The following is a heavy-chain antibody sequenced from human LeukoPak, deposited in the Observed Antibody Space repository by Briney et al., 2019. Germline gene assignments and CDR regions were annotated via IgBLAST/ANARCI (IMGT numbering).Heavy chain of an antibody. V-gene: IGHV3-23*01. CDR3: AKVPREGYCSGGSCYVFYFDY. D-gene: IGHD2-15*01. CDR2: ISGSGGST. Sequence: GGSLRLSCAASGFTFSSYAMSWVRQAPGKGLEWVSAISGSGGSTYYADSVKGRLTISRDNSKNTLYLQMNSLRAEDTAVYYCAKVPREGYCSGGSCYVFYFDYWGQGTLVTVSS. J-gene: IGHJ4*02. CDR1: GFTFSSYA.